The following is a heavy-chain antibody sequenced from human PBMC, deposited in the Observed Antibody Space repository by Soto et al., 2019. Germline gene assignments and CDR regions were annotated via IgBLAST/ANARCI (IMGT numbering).Heavy chain of an antibody. D-gene: IGHD3-10*01. J-gene: IGHJ3*01. V-gene: IGHV3-23*01. CDR2: ISGGGSST. CDR1: GFTFSAYA. Sequence: EVQLLESGGGLVQPGGSLRLSCVVSGFTFSAYALTWVRQAPGKGLEWVSSISGGGSSTYYSDSVRGRFTISRDNSKNTLYLHMTRLSGAVTAVYSCSKSRVYSLGGEAFDLWCQWTMVTVSS. CDR3: SKSRVYSLGGEAFDL.